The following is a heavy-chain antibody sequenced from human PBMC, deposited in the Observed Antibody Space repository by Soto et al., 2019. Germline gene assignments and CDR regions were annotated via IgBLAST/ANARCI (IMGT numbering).Heavy chain of an antibody. J-gene: IGHJ4*02. CDR1: GFTFNTHW. Sequence: EVQLVESGGGVVQPGGSLRLSCTASGFTFNTHWMHWVRQAPGKGLVWVSRIYFDGITTNYADSVKGRLTVSRDNAKNTVDLHVNTLTDKDTAVYYFARGGAMGVDYWGEGTLVTVSS. D-gene: IGHD1-26*01. V-gene: IGHV3-74*01. CDR2: IYFDGITT. CDR3: ARGGAMGVDY.